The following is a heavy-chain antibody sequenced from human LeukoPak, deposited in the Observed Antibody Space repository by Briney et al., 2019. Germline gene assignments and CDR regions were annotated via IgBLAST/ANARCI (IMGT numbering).Heavy chain of an antibody. V-gene: IGHV4-4*02. CDR1: GGPIRSTNW. CDR3: ARAYSGYDFFDY. CDR2: IYDSGST. D-gene: IGHD5-12*01. Sequence: SETLSLTCGVSGGPIRSTNWWTWVRQPPGKGLEWIGKIYDSGSTSYNPSFKSRVTVSVDKSKNQFSLRLSSVTAADTAIYYCARAYSGYDFFDYWGQGTLVTVSS. J-gene: IGHJ4*02.